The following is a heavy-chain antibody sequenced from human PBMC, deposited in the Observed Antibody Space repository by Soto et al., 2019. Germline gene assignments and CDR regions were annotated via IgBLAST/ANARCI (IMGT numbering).Heavy chain of an antibody. D-gene: IGHD2-15*01. CDR2: IYRSGTT. CDR1: GASIRTGDFY. CDR3: ARHAVVPGPAD. V-gene: IGHV4-39*01. Sequence: QLHLQESGPGLVKPSETLSLTCLVSGASIRTGDFYWDWIRQSPGKGLEWIGSIYRSGTTYYSSSLKSRVTISVDTSNNLFSLNVTSVTAADTAVYYCARHAVVPGPADWGHGTQVTVSS. J-gene: IGHJ4*01.